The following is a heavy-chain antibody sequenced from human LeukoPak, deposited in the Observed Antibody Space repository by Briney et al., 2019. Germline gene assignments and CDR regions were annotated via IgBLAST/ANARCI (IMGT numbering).Heavy chain of an antibody. CDR3: SREDVVLVDAVRCYYYGMDV. Sequence: ASVKVSCKASGYTFISYYMHWVRQAPGQGLEWMGIINPSGGRTSYAQKFQDRVTMTRDTSTSTVYMELSSLKSDDTAVYYCSREDVVLVDAVRCYYYGMDVWGQGTTVTVSS. J-gene: IGHJ6*02. D-gene: IGHD2-8*01. CDR1: GYTFISYY. CDR2: INPSGGRT. V-gene: IGHV1-46*01.